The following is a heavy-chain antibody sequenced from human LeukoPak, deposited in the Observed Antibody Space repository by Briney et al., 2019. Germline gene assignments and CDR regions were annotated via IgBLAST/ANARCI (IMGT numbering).Heavy chain of an antibody. Sequence: GSSVKVSCKASGGTFSSYAISWVRQAPGQGLEWMGGIIPIFGTANYAQKFQGRVTITTDESTSTAYMELSSLRSEDTAVYYCASHFDYYDSSGYFDYWGQGTLVTVSS. V-gene: IGHV1-69*05. CDR2: IIPIFGTA. J-gene: IGHJ4*02. CDR1: GGTFSSYA. CDR3: ASHFDYYDSSGYFDY. D-gene: IGHD3-22*01.